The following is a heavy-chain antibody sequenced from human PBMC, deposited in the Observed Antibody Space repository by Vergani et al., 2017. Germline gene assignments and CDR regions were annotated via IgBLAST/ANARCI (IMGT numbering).Heavy chain of an antibody. D-gene: IGHD6-13*01. V-gene: IGHV3-66*03. Sequence: EVQLLESGGGLIQPGGSLRLSCAASGFTVSSNYMSWVRQAPGKGLEWVSVIYSGGSTYYADSVKGRFTISRDNSKHTLYLQMNSLRAEDTAVYYCAKDYAGNIAALDYWGQGTLVTVSS. J-gene: IGHJ4*02. CDR2: IYSGGST. CDR1: GFTVSSNY. CDR3: AKDYAGNIAALDY.